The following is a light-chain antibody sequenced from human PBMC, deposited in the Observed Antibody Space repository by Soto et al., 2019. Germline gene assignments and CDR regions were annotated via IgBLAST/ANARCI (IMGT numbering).Light chain of an antibody. CDR3: QQYGSLSWT. J-gene: IGKJ1*01. V-gene: IGKV3-20*01. Sequence: EIVLTQSPATLSSFPGDRVTLSFRASQGVNTRLAWYQHRPGQAPRLLIYGSSGRATGIPERFSGSGSGTDCTLTISRLEPEDFEVYYCQQYGSLSWTFGQGTKVDIK. CDR1: QGVNTR. CDR2: GSS.